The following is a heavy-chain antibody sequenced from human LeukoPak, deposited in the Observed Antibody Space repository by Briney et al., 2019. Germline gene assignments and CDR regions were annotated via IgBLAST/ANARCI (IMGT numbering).Heavy chain of an antibody. Sequence: PSETLSLTCTVSGGSICSSSYFWGWARQPPGKVLGWIGSIYYSGSTYYNPSLKSRVTISADTSKKQFSLQLTSVTAADTAVYYCARRGDGYIFYGMDVWGQGTTVTVSS. D-gene: IGHD5-24*01. CDR2: IYYSGST. J-gene: IGHJ6*02. CDR1: GGSICSSSYF. V-gene: IGHV4-39*07. CDR3: ARRGDGYIFYGMDV.